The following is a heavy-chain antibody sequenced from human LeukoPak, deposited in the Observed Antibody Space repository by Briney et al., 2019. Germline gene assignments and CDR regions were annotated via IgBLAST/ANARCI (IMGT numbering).Heavy chain of an antibody. J-gene: IGHJ6*03. CDR1: GFTFSSYW. D-gene: IGHD6-19*01. CDR3: ARESWSVAGFLVDYYYMDV. Sequence: GGSLRLSCAASGFTFSSYWMSWVRQAPGKGLEWVANIKQDGSEKYYVDSVKGRFTISRDNAKNTLYLQMNSLRAEDTAVYYCARESWSVAGFLVDYYYMDVWGKGTTVTVSS. V-gene: IGHV3-7*01. CDR2: IKQDGSEK.